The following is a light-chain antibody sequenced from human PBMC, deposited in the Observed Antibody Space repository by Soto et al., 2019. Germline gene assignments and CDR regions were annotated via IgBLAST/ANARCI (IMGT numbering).Light chain of an antibody. V-gene: IGLV2-11*01. CDR1: NNDVGGYNY. CDR2: DVN. Sequence: QSVLTQPRSVSGSPGQSVTISCTGTNNDVGGYNYVSWYQQHPGKAPKVMIYDVNKRPSGVPDRFSGSKSGNTASLTISGLQAEDEADYYCCSYRGTYTWVFGGGTQLTVL. CDR3: CSYRGTYTWV. J-gene: IGLJ3*02.